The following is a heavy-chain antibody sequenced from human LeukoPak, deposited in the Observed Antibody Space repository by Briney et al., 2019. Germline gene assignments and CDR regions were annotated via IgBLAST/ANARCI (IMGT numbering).Heavy chain of an antibody. CDR1: GFTFSSYG. CDR2: ISGSGGST. Sequence: GGSLRLSCAASGFTFSSYGMSWVRQAPGKGLEWVSAISGSGGSTYYADSVKGRFTISRDNAKNSLYLQMNSLRAEDTAVYYCARDGYYYDSSGYYPLWGQGTMVTVSS. J-gene: IGHJ3*01. D-gene: IGHD3-22*01. V-gene: IGHV3-23*01. CDR3: ARDGYYYDSSGYYPL.